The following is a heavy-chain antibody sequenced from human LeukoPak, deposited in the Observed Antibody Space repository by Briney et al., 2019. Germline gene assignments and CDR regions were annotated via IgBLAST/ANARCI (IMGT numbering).Heavy chain of an antibody. D-gene: IGHD2-15*01. CDR3: AKNGDPVVVVTAPGPFDI. J-gene: IGHJ3*02. V-gene: IGHV3-30-3*02. CDR2: ISYDGSNK. CDR1: GFTFSSYA. Sequence: GGSLRLSCAASGFTFSSYAMHWVRQAPGKGLEWVAVISYDGSNKYYADSVKGRFTISRDNSKNTLYLQMNSLRAEDTALYYCAKNGDPVVVVTAPGPFDIWGQGTMVTVSS.